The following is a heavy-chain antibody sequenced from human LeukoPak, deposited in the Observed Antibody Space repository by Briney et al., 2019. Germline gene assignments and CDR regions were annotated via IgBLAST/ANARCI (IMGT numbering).Heavy chain of an antibody. CDR1: GFTFDDYA. Sequence: GGSLRLSCAASGFTFDDYAMHWVRQVPGKGLEWVAGISWNPGTKGYADSVKGRFTISRDNANNSLYLQLSNPTTEDTALYYCAKGPFLHYTSSWYADYWGQGTLVTVSS. CDR3: AKGPFLHYTSSWYADY. D-gene: IGHD6-13*01. J-gene: IGHJ4*02. CDR2: ISWNPGTK. V-gene: IGHV3-9*01.